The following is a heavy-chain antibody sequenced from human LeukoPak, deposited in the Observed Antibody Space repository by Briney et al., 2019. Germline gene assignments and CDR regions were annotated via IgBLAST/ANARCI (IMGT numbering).Heavy chain of an antibody. V-gene: IGHV3-21*01. CDR2: ISSSSSYI. CDR1: GFTFSSYT. Sequence: GGSLRLSCAASGFTFSSYTMNWVRQAPGKGLEWVSSISSSSSYIYYVDSVKGRFTISRDNAKKSLYLQMNSLRAEDTALYYCARDGDTVLTRGYYYYMDVWGKGTTVTISS. D-gene: IGHD4-23*01. J-gene: IGHJ6*03. CDR3: ARDGDTVLTRGYYYYMDV.